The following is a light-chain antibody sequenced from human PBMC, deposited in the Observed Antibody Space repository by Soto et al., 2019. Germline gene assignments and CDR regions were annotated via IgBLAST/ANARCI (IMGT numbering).Light chain of an antibody. CDR2: DVS. CDR3: CSYAGSPRYV. CDR1: SSDVGGYNY. J-gene: IGLJ1*01. V-gene: IGLV2-11*01. Sequence: QSVLTQPRSVSGSPGQSVTISCTGTSSDVGGYNYVSWYQQHPGKAPKVMIYDVSERPSGVPDRFSGSKSGNTASLTISGLQADDEADYYCCSYAGSPRYVFGTGTQLTVL.